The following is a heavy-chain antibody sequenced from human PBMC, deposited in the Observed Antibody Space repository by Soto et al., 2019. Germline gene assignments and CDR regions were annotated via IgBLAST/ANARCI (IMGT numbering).Heavy chain of an antibody. CDR1: GFIFSNSW. D-gene: IGHD1-26*01. CDR3: ANWGKSGSDF. CDR2: LSPDANTK. V-gene: IGHV3-7*03. J-gene: IGHJ4*02. Sequence: GGSLRLSCAASGFIFSNSWMTWLRQAPGKGLEWVAHLSPDANTKYYVDSVKGRFTISRDNVKNSLYLHMNALRADDTAVYYCANWGKSGSDFWGQGTLVTVSS.